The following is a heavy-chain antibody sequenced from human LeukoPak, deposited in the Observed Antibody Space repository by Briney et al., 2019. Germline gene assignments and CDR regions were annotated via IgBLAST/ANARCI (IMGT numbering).Heavy chain of an antibody. J-gene: IGHJ4*02. D-gene: IGHD6-13*01. CDR1: GFTFSSYA. CDR3: ARGHPYSSSWYFDY. V-gene: IGHV3-30*04. Sequence: GGSLRLSCAASGFTFSSYAMHWVRQAPGKGLEWVAVISYDGSNKYYADSVKGRFTISRDNSKNTLYLQMNSLRAEDTAVYYCARGHPYSSSWYFDYWGQGTLVTVSS. CDR2: ISYDGSNK.